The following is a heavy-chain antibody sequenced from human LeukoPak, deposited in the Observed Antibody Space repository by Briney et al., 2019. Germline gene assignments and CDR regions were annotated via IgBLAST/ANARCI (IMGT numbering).Heavy chain of an antibody. CDR2: ISGDGRNI. CDR1: GFTLSSDA. CDR3: ARDYCSSTSCLFDY. V-gene: IGHV3-23*01. D-gene: IGHD2-2*01. Sequence: PGGSLRLSCAASGFTLSSDAMNWVRRAPGKGLEWVSSISGDGRNIQYADSVKGRFTISRDNSKNTLYLQMNSLRAEDTAVYYCARDYCSSTSCLFDYWGQGTLVTVSS. J-gene: IGHJ4*02.